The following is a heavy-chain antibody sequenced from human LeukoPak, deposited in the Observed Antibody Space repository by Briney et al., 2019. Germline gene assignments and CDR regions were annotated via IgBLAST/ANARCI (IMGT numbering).Heavy chain of an antibody. Sequence: GGSLRHSCAAPGFTFSSYAMSCVRQAPGKGLGWVSAICGSGGSTYYADSVKGRFTISRDNSKNTLYLQMNSLRAEDTAVYYCARDVTHCGGDCYSGDYWGQGPVVTVSS. J-gene: IGHJ4*02. CDR1: GFTFSSYA. CDR2: ICGSGGST. V-gene: IGHV3-23*01. CDR3: ARDVTHCGGDCYSGDY. D-gene: IGHD2-21*02.